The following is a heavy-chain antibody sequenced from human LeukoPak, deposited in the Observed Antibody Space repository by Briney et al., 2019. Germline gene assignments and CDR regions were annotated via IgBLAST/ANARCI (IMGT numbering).Heavy chain of an antibody. CDR1: GGSISSSSYY. D-gene: IGHD5-18*01. J-gene: IGHJ5*02. CDR3: ARDRGYSYGYGVSHWFDP. CDR2: IYYSGST. Sequence: PSETLSLTRTVSGGSISSSSYYWGWIRQPPGKGLEWIGSIYYSGSTYYNPSLKSRVTISVDTSKNQFSLKLSSVTAADTAVYYCARDRGYSYGYGVSHWFDPWGQGTLVTVSS. V-gene: IGHV4-39*07.